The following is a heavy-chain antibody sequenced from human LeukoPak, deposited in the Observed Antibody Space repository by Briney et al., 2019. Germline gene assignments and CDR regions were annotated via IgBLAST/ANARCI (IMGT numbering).Heavy chain of an antibody. CDR2: IKSKTDGGTT. CDR3: TTVGSVGATLGDFDY. Sequence: PGGSLRLSCAASGFTFSNAWMSWVRQAPGKGREWVGRIKSKTDGGTTDYAAPVKGRFTISRDDSKNTLYLQMNSLKTEDTAVYYCTTVGSVGATLGDFDYWGQGTLVTVSS. J-gene: IGHJ4*02. CDR1: GFTFSNAW. V-gene: IGHV3-15*01. D-gene: IGHD1-26*01.